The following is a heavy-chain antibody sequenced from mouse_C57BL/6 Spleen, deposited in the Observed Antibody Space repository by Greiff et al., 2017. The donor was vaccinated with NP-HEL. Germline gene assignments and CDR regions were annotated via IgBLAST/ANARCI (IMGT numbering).Heavy chain of an antibody. D-gene: IGHD2-4*01. CDR3: ARGGEIYYDYDDYAMDY. J-gene: IGHJ4*01. V-gene: IGHV1-78*01. Sequence: VQLQQSDAELVKPGASVKISCKVSGYTFTDHTIHWMKQRPEQGLEWIGYIYPRDGSTKYNEKFKGKATLTVDTSSSTAYMQLSSLTSEDSAVYFCARGGEIYYDYDDYAMDYWGQGTSVTVSS. CDR2: IYPRDGST. CDR1: GYTFTDHT.